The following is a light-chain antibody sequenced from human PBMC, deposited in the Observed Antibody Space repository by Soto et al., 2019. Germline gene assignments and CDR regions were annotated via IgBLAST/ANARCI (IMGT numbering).Light chain of an antibody. V-gene: IGKV3-15*01. J-gene: IGKJ3*01. CDR1: QSISSN. Sequence: EIVMTQSPATLSVSPGERATLSCRASQSISSNLAWYQQNPGQAPRLLIYGASTRATGIPATFSGSGSGTEFPLTRSSLQSEDFAAYYCQQYNNWPFTFGPGTKVDIK. CDR3: QQYNNWPFT. CDR2: GAS.